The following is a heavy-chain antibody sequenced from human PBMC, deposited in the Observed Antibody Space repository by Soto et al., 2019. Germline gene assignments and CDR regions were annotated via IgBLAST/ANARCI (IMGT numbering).Heavy chain of an antibody. CDR1: GFSLSTSGVG. CDR2: IYWDDDK. CDR3: AHNYDILTGYYRGVISFAY. V-gene: IGHV2-5*02. D-gene: IGHD3-9*01. Sequence: QITLKESGPTLVKPTQTLTLTCTFSGFSLSTSGVGVGWIRQPPGKALEWLALIYWDDDKRYSPSLKTRLTVTKDTSKNQVVLTMTNMDPVDTATYYYAHNYDILTGYYRGVISFAYWGQGTLVTVSS. J-gene: IGHJ4*02.